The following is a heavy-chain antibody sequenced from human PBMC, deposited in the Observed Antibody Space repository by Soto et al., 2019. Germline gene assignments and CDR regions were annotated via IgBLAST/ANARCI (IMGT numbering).Heavy chain of an antibody. D-gene: IGHD3-9*01. Sequence: GGSLRLSCAASGFTFSSYGMHWVRQAPGKGLEWVAVISYDGSNKYYADSVKGRFTISRDNSKNTLYLQMNSLRAEDTAVYYYAKGRPDYDILTCYPHPPPYYYYGMDVWGQGTTVTVSS. CDR1: GFTFSSYG. J-gene: IGHJ6*02. CDR2: ISYDGSNK. CDR3: AKGRPDYDILTCYPHPPPYYYYGMDV. V-gene: IGHV3-30*18.